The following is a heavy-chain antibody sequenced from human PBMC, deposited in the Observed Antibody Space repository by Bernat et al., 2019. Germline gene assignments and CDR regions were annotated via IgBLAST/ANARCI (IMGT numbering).Heavy chain of an antibody. V-gene: IGHV3-30*18. D-gene: IGHD1-26*01. J-gene: IGHJ4*02. Sequence: QVQLVESGGGVVQPGRSLRLSCAAPGFTFSSYGMHWVRQAPGKGLEWVAVISYDGSNKYYADSVKGRFTISRDNSKNTLYLQMNSLRAEDTAVYYCAKDYATSMDYWGQGTLVTVSS. CDR2: ISYDGSNK. CDR3: AKDYATSMDY. CDR1: GFTFSSYG.